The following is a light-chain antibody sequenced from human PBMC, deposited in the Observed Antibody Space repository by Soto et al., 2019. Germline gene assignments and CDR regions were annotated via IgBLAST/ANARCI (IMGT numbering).Light chain of an antibody. Sequence: QPVLTQSSSVSASLGSSVKLTCTLSSGHNYYIIAWHQQQPGKAPRYLMKIEGSGSFNKGSGVPDRFSGYRSGTDRFLTISNVQFDDEADYYCETWDSNAWVFGGGTKLTVL. CDR2: IEGSGSF. CDR3: ETWDSNAWV. CDR1: SGHNYYI. J-gene: IGLJ3*02. V-gene: IGLV4-60*02.